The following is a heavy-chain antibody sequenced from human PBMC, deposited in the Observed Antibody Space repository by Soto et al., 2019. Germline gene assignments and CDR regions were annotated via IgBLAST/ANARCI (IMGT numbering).Heavy chain of an antibody. CDR2: INPNSGGT. CDR3: ARDGCSGGSCYYY. J-gene: IGHJ4*02. Sequence: ASVKVSCKASGYTFTGYYMHWVRQAPGQGLEWMGWINPNSGGTNYAQKFQGWVTMTRDTSISTAYMELSRLRSDDTAVYYCARDGCSGGSCYYYWGQGTLVTVSS. V-gene: IGHV1-2*04. D-gene: IGHD2-15*01. CDR1: GYTFTGYY.